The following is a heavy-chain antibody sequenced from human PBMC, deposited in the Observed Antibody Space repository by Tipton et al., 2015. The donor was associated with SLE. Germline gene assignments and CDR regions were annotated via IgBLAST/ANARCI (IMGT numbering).Heavy chain of an antibody. CDR2: IYYSGSYYSGST. D-gene: IGHD3-3*01. V-gene: IGHV4-59*01. CDR3: ARTLRGDGVVVGLDHYYMDV. J-gene: IGHJ6*03. CDR1: GGSISGYY. Sequence: LRLSCTVSGGSISGYYWTWIRQPPGKGLEWIGHIYYSGSYYSGSTNYNPSLKSRVTISEDTSKDQFSLKLTSVTAADTAVYYCARTLRGDGVVVGLDHYYMDVWGKGTTVTVSS.